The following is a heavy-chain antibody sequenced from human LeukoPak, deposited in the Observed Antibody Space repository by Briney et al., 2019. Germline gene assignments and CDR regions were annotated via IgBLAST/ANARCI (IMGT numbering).Heavy chain of an antibody. CDR2: IIPIFGTA. V-gene: IGHV1-69*01. CDR3: ASPGITGTPLNY. D-gene: IGHD1-7*01. J-gene: IGHJ4*02. CDR1: GGTFSSYA. Sequence: SVKVSCKASGGTFSSYAISWVRQAPGQELEWMGGIIPIFGTANYAQKFQGRVTITADESTSTAYMELSSLRSEDTAVYYCASPGITGTPLNYWGQGTLVTVSS.